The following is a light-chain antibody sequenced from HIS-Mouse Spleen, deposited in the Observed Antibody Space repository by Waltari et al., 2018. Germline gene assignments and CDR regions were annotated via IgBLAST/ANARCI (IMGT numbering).Light chain of an antibody. CDR2: GKN. CDR3: NSRDSSGNHVV. V-gene: IGLV3-19*01. J-gene: IGLJ2*01. Sequence: SSELTQDPAVSVDLGQTVRITCQGDSRRSYYASWYQQKPGQAPVRVIYGKNNRPSGIPDRFSGSSSGNTASLTITGAQAEDEADYYCNSRDSSGNHVVFGGGTKLTVL. CDR1: SRRSYY.